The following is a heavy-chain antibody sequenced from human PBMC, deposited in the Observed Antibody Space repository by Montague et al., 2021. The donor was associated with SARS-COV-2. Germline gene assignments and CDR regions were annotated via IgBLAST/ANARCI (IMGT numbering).Heavy chain of an antibody. CDR3: ARQDAWAYCGDECYRGWFDS. Sequence: SETLSLTCTVSFRSISAYYWSWIRQPPGKGLEWIGFIFYNGSTKYNPSLKRRVSISLDTSKNQFSLKLSSVTAADTAVYYCARQDAWAYCGDECYRGWFDSWGQGTLVTVSS. CDR2: IFYNGST. CDR1: FRSISAYY. V-gene: IGHV4-59*01. D-gene: IGHD2-21*01. J-gene: IGHJ5*01.